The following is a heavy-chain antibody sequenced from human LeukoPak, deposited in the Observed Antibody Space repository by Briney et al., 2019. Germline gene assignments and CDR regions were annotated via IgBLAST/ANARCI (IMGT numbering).Heavy chain of an antibody. CDR2: INPSGGST. J-gene: IGHJ4*02. D-gene: IGHD3-3*01. Sequence: ASVKVSCKASGYTFTSYYMHWVRQAPGQGLEWMGIINPSGGSTSYAQKFQGRVTMTRDTSTSTVYMELSSLRSEDTAVYYCAREASPYDFWSRYYTRIFDYWGQGTLVTVSS. CDR3: AREASPYDFWSRYYTRIFDY. V-gene: IGHV1-46*01. CDR1: GYTFTSYY.